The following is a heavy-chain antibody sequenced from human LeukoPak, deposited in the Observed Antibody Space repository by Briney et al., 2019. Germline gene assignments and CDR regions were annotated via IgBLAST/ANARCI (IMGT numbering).Heavy chain of an antibody. CDR1: GYTFTGYY. CDR3: ARDRSPTYSSGSHDY. D-gene: IGHD6-19*01. CDR2: ISPNSGGT. J-gene: IGHJ4*02. Sequence: ASVKVSCKTSGYTFTGYYIHWVRQAPGQGLEWMGWISPNSGGTNFAQTFQGRVTMTRDTSINTVYMELSRLRSDDTADYYCARDRSPTYSSGSHDYWGQGTLVTVSS. V-gene: IGHV1-2*02.